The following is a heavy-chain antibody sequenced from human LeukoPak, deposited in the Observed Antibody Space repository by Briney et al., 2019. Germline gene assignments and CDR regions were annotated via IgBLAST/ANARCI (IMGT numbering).Heavy chain of an antibody. Sequence: SETLSLTCTVSGGSISSSHYYWGWIRQTQGKGLEWIGTIYYSGTTYYNPSLESRATISEDTSKNQFSLTLRSVTAADTAVYYCARQISDYYYYYIDVWGKGTTVTVSS. V-gene: IGHV4-39*01. D-gene: IGHD3-10*01. J-gene: IGHJ6*03. CDR2: IYYSGTT. CDR1: GGSISSSHYY. CDR3: ARQISDYYYYYIDV.